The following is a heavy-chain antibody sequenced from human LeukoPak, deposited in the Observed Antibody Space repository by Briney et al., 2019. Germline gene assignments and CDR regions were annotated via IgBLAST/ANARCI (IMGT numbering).Heavy chain of an antibody. CDR1: SVSMSNYY. Sequence: PSETPSLTCSVSSVSMSNYYWSWIRQPPGEGLEWIGYIYYSGSTNYNPSLKSRVTISVDTSKNQFSLKLSSVTAADTAVYYCARDYGSGSYPAFDIWGQGTLVTVSS. V-gene: IGHV4-59*01. D-gene: IGHD3-10*01. J-gene: IGHJ3*02. CDR2: IYYSGST. CDR3: ARDYGSGSYPAFDI.